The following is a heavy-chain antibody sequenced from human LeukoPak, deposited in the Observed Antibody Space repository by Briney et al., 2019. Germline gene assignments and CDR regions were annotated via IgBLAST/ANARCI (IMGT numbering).Heavy chain of an antibody. CDR3: ARGVRKLFDY. Sequence: GGSLRLSCAASGFTFSSYSMNWVRQAPGKGLEWVSYISSSSSTIYYADSVKGRFTISRDNAKNSLYLQMNSLRAEDTAVYYCARGVRKLFDYWGQGTLVTVSS. CDR2: ISSSSSTI. V-gene: IGHV3-48*01. CDR1: GFTFSSYS. J-gene: IGHJ4*02.